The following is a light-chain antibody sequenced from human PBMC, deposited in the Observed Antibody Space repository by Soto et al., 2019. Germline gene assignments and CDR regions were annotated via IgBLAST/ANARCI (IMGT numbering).Light chain of an antibody. V-gene: IGKV1-39*01. CDR2: AAS. Sequence: DLQMTQSPSTLSASVGDRVTITCRASQSISSYLNWYQQKPGKAPKLLIYAASSLQTGVPSRFSGSGSGTDFSLTISSLQPEDFSTYYCQQGYSTPRTFGQGTKVDIK. CDR1: QSISSY. J-gene: IGKJ1*01. CDR3: QQGYSTPRT.